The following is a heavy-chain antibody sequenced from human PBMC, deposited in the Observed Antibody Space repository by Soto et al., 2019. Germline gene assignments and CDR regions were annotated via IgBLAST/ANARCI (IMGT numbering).Heavy chain of an antibody. CDR3: ARAVAGTYYYYGMDV. CDR1: GYSFTTYW. V-gene: IGHV5-10-1*01. J-gene: IGHJ6*02. D-gene: IGHD6-19*01. Sequence: PGESLKISCKGSGYSFTTYWITWVRQMPWKGLEWMGTIDPSDSYTNYSPSFQGHVTISADKSINTGYLQWNSLKASDTAIYYCARAVAGTYYYYGMDVWGQGTTVTVSS. CDR2: IDPSDSYT.